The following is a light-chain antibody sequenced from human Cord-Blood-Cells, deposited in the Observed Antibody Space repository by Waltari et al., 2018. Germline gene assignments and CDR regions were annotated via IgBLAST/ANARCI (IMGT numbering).Light chain of an antibody. V-gene: IGKV1-13*02. J-gene: IGKJ4*01. CDR2: DAS. Sequence: AIQSTSPSSPLSASVGDRVTITCRASQGISSSFAWYQQKPGKAPKLLIYDASSLESGVPSRFSGSGSGTEFTLTISSLQPEDFATYYCQQYNSYPVTFGGGTKVEIK. CDR3: QQYNSYPVT. CDR1: QGISSS.